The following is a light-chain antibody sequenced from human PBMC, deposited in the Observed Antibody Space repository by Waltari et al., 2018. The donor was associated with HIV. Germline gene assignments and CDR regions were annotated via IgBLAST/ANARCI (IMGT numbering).Light chain of an antibody. CDR2: ANN. CDR1: SSHLGAGFD. J-gene: IGLJ2*01. V-gene: IGLV1-40*01. Sequence: QSVLTQPPSVSGAPGQRVTVPCTGSSSHLGAGFDVHRYQQIPGTAPKLLIYANNNRPSGVPDRFSGSKSGATASLAITGLQPEDEADYYCQSYDSSFSGAVFGGGTKLTVL. CDR3: QSYDSSFSGAV.